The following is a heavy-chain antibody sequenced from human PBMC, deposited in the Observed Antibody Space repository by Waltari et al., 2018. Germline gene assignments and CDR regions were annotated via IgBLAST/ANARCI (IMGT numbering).Heavy chain of an antibody. CDR3: AKEGRTSSHFDY. CDR1: GFSFDDST. J-gene: IGHJ4*02. CDR2: ITGDGGSI. V-gene: IGHV3-43*01. Sequence: EVQLVESGGVVVQPGRSLRLSCAASGFSFDDSTMHWVRHAPGKSLEWVSLITGDGGSIFYADSVKGRFSISRDNSKDSLYLQMNSLRNEDTALYYCAKEGRTSSHFDYWGQGTLVTVSS.